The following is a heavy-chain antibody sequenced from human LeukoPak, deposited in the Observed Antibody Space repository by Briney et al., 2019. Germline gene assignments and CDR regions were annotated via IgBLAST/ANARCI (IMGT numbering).Heavy chain of an antibody. CDR3: ARALKSYWYFDL. CDR2: IYYSGST. J-gene: IGHJ2*01. V-gene: IGHV4-39*07. CDR1: GGSISSSSYY. Sequence: SETLSLTCTVSGGSISSSSYYWGWIRQPPGKGLEWIGSIYYSGSTNYNPSLKSRVTISVDTSKNQFSLKLSSVTAADTAVYYCARALKSYWYFDLWGRGTLVTVSS.